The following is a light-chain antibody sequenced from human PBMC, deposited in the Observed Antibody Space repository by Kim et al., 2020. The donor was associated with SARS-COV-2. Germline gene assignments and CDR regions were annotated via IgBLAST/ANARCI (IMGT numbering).Light chain of an antibody. CDR2: GAS. V-gene: IGKV3-11*01. Sequence: EIVLTQSPATLSLSPGERATLSCRASQSVSSYLAWYQQKPGQAPRLLIYGASYRATGIPVRFSASGVGTDFTLTISSLEPEDFGVYYCQRRSNWPLTFGPGTKVDIK. CDR1: QSVSSY. CDR3: QRRSNWPLT. J-gene: IGKJ3*01.